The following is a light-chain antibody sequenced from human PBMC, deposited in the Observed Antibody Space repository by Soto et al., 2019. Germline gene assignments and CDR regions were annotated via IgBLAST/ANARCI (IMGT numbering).Light chain of an antibody. J-gene: IGLJ1*01. CDR3: QSYDSSLGANYV. CDR2: GNT. V-gene: IGLV1-40*01. CDR1: SSNLGAGYD. Sequence: QSALTQPPSVSGAPGQRVTISCTGSSSNLGAGYDVHWYQQLPGTAPKLLIYGNTNRPSGVPDRFSGSKSGTSASLAITGLQAEDEAVYYCQSYDSSLGANYVVRTGTKLTVL.